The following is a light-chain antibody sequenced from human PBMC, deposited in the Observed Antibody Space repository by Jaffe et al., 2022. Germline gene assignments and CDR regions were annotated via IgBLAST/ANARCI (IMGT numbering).Light chain of an antibody. CDR3: NSYTISSTLGV. V-gene: IGLV2-14*03. J-gene: IGLJ3*02. CDR2: DVI. CDR1: SSDVGGYNY. Sequence: QSALTQPASVSGSPGQSITISCTGTSSDVGGYNYVSWYQQHPGKAPKLIIYDVINRPSGVSNRFSGSKSGNTASLTISGLQAEDEADYYCNSYTISSTLGVFGGGTKLTVL.